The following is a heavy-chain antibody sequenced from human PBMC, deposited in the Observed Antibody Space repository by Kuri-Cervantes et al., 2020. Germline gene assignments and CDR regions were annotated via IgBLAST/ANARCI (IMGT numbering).Heavy chain of an antibody. CDR2: ISAYNGDT. V-gene: IGHV1-18*01. CDR3: ASTRTRLGAFDI. J-gene: IGHJ3*02. D-gene: IGHD2-2*01. Sequence: ASVKVSCKASGGIFSNYGINWVRQAPGQGLEWMGWISAYNGDTNYAQKLQGRVTMTTDTSTSTAYMELRSLRSDDTAVYYCASTRTRLGAFDIWGQGTMVTVSS. CDR1: GGIFSNYG.